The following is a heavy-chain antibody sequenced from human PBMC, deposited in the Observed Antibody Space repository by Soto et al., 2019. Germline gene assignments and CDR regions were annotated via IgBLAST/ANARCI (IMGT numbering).Heavy chain of an antibody. CDR1: GFTFSSYS. V-gene: IGHV3-21*01. Sequence: EVRLVESGGGLVKPGGSLRLSCAASGFTFSSYSMNWVRQAPGKGLEWVSSISSSSSYIYYADSVKGRFTISRDNAKNSLYLQMNSLRAEDTAVYYCARDSRGDYYYYYGMDVWGQGTTVTVSS. J-gene: IGHJ6*02. CDR2: ISSSSSYI. CDR3: ARDSRGDYYYYYGMDV.